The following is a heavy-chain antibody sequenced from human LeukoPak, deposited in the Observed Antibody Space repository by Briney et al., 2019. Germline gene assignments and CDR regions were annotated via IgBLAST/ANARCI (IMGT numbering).Heavy chain of an antibody. D-gene: IGHD4-11*01. Sequence: SETLSLTCTVSGGSISSYYWSWIRQPPGKGLEWIGHIYYSGSTNHSPSLKSRVTISVDTSQNQSSLKLSSVTAADTAVYYCARGYSNFDYWGQGTLVTVSS. CDR3: ARGYSNFDY. J-gene: IGHJ4*02. V-gene: IGHV4-59*01. CDR1: GGSISSYY. CDR2: IYYSGST.